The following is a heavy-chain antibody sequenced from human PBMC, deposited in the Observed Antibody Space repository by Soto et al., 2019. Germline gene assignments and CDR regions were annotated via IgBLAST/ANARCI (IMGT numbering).Heavy chain of an antibody. CDR2: ISSSGSTA. D-gene: IGHD3-10*01. Sequence: LRLSCAASGLTFSRFELHWVRQAPGKGLEWISYISSSGSTAYYASSVEGRFTISRDNANNSVYLQMDSLRAEDTALYYCTRAAWFPYLSFYWGQGAPVTVSS. CDR1: GLTFSRFE. J-gene: IGHJ4*02. CDR3: TRAAWFPYLSFY. V-gene: IGHV3-48*03.